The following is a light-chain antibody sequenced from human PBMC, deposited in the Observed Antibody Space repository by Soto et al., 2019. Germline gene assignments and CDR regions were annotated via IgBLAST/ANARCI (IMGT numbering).Light chain of an antibody. V-gene: IGKV4-1*01. CDR2: WAS. Sequence: DIVMTQSPDSLAVSLGERATINCKSSQSVLYSSNNKNYLAWYQQKPGQPPILLIYWASTRESGVTDRFSGSGSGPDFTLTISSLQADDVAVYYCQQNYVTPPITFGPGTKVDIK. CDR3: QQNYVTPPIT. CDR1: QSVLYSSNNKNY. J-gene: IGKJ3*01.